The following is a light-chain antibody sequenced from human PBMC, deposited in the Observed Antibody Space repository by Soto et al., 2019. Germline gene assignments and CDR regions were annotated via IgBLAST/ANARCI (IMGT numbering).Light chain of an antibody. CDR2: KAS. CDR1: QSISSW. J-gene: IGKJ2*01. V-gene: IGKV1-5*03. Sequence: DIQMTQSPSTLSASVRDRVTITCRASQSISSWLAWYQQKPGKAPKLLIYKASSLESGVPSRFSGSGSGTEFTLTISSLQPDAFATYYCQQYNSYSRTFGQGTKLEIK. CDR3: QQYNSYSRT.